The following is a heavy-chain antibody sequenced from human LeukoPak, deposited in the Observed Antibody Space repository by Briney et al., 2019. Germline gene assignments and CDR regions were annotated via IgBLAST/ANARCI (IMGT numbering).Heavy chain of an antibody. CDR3: ARTTEGYCRGRSCYSYYYYMDV. D-gene: IGHD2-15*01. V-gene: IGHV4-34*01. CDR1: GGSFSGYH. Sequence: SETLSLTCAVYGGSFSGYHWSWIRQPPGKGLEWIGEINHSESTNYNPSLKSRITISVDTSKNQFSLKLSSVTAADTAVYYCARTTEGYCRGRSCYSYYYYMDVWGKGTTVTVSS. J-gene: IGHJ6*03. CDR2: INHSEST.